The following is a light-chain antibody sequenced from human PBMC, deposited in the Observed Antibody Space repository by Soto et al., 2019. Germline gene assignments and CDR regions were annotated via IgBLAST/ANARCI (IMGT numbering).Light chain of an antibody. CDR1: SSDVGGYNY. CDR2: DVS. J-gene: IGLJ2*01. Sequence: QSALTQPASVSGSPGQSITISCTGTSSDVGGYNYVYWYQQHPGKAPKLMIYDVSNRPSGVSNCFSGSKSGNTASLTISGLQAEYEAEYYCSSYTSSSTVVFGVGTKLTVL. V-gene: IGLV2-14*01. CDR3: SSYTSSSTVV.